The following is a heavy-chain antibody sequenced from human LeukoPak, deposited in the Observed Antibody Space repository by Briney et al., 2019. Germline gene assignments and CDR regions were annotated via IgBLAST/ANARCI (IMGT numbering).Heavy chain of an antibody. D-gene: IGHD2-2*01. J-gene: IGHJ4*02. CDR1: GGSISTSNYY. CDR3: ARGRVNEFYCSSTSCYVGGVLSV. V-gene: IGHV4-39*07. CDR2: IFYSGST. Sequence: SETLSLTCTVSGGSISTSNYYWGWIRQPPGKGLEWIGNIFYSGSTYYSPSLRSRVTISLDTSRNQFSLKLSSVTAADTAVYYCARGRVNEFYCSSTSCYVGGVLSVWGQGTLVTVSS.